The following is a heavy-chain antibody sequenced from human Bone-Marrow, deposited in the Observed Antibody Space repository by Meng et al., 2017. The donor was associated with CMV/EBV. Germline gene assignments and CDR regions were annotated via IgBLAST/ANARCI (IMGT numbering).Heavy chain of an antibody. Sequence: GSLRLSCTVSGYSISSGYYWGWIRQPPGKGLEWIGSIYHSGSTYYNPSLKSRVTISVDTSKNQFSLKLSSVTAADTAVYYCARARPKRYCSSTSCPSAQSYYYGMDVWGQGTTVTVSS. CDR2: IYHSGST. CDR1: GYSISSGYY. J-gene: IGHJ6*02. D-gene: IGHD2-2*01. CDR3: ARARPKRYCSSTSCPSAQSYYYGMDV. V-gene: IGHV4-38-2*02.